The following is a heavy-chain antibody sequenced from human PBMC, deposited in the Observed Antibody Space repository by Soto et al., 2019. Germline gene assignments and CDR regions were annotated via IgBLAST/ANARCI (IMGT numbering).Heavy chain of an antibody. Sequence: ASVKVSCRASGYRFVDYYSHWVRQAPGQGLEWMGIINPKGGDSKHAKKFQGRVTMTMDTSTPTVYMDLRSLTSEDKAVYYCAPSHCRGDFRPGSGFYYYGVDVCGQRTTVPVCS. CDR3: APSHCRGDFRPGSGFYYYGVDV. D-gene: IGHD2-21*01. CDR2: INPKGGDS. V-gene: IGHV1-46*01. J-gene: IGHJ6*02. CDR1: GYRFVDYY.